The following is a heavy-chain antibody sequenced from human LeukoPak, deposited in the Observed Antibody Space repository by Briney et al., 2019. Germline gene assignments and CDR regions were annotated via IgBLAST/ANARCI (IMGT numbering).Heavy chain of an antibody. J-gene: IGHJ4*02. CDR3: TTERAYYYDGSGYYFHFDY. CDR1: GYTLTELS. D-gene: IGHD3-22*01. Sequence: ASVKVSCNVSGYTLTELSMHWVRQAPGKGLEWMGGYDPEDGETIYAQKFQGRVSMTEDTSTDTAYMGLRSLSFEDTAVYYCTTERAYYYDGSGYYFHFDYWGQGTLATVSP. CDR2: YDPEDGET. V-gene: IGHV1-24*01.